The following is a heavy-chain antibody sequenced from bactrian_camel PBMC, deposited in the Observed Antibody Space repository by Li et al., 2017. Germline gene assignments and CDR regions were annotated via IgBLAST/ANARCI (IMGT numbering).Heavy chain of an antibody. CDR3: TMSRLGSSWCLALRAADNY. J-gene: IGHJ4*01. V-gene: IGHV3S40*01. D-gene: IGHD6*01. Sequence: DVQLVESGGGSVQAGGSLSLSCVASVYTISTYCMGWFRQAPGKEREGVAVISAAGGRTYYADSVKGRFTISKDNAKNTLYLQMNSLKPEDTAMYYCTMSRLGSSWCLALRAADNYWGQGTQVTVS. CDR1: VYTISTYC. CDR2: ISAAGGRT.